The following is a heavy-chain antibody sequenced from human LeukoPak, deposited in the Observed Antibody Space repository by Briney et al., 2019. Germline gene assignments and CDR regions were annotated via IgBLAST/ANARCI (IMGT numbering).Heavy chain of an antibody. Sequence: PGGSLRLSCAASGFTFSNYGVHWVRQVPGKGLEWVSTISASGGNTYYVDSVKGRFTISRDNSKNMLDLQMNSLRAEDTAVYYCAKATRASGSYNADFWGQGTLVTVSA. J-gene: IGHJ4*02. D-gene: IGHD1-26*01. CDR2: ISASGGNT. V-gene: IGHV3-23*01. CDR3: AKATRASGSYNADF. CDR1: GFTFSNYG.